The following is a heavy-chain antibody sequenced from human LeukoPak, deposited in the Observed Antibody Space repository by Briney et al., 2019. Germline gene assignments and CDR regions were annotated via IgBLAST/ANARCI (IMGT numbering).Heavy chain of an antibody. CDR2: TSSDLNVK. D-gene: IGHD3-10*01. CDR1: GFTFRNYV. CDR3: AREGYYGSGSPPSLYFDY. Sequence: GGSLRLSCAASGFTFRNYVIHWVRQAPGKGLEWVAVTSSDLNVKLYADSVKGRFTISRDNSRSALYLQMNRLRPEDTAIYYCAREGYYGSGSPPSLYFDYWGQGTLVTVSS. J-gene: IGHJ4*02. V-gene: IGHV3-30-3*01.